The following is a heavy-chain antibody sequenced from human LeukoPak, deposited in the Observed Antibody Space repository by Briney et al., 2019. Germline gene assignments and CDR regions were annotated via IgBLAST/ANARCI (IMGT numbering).Heavy chain of an antibody. CDR2: ISGSGGST. Sequence: GGSLRLSCAASGFTFSSYAMSWVRQAPGKGLEWVSAISGSGGSTYYADSVKGRFTISRDNSKNTLYLQMNSLRAEDTAVYYCARPLGARGILTGYYLVRGQGTLVTVSS. J-gene: IGHJ4*02. CDR3: ARPLGARGILTGYYLV. CDR1: GFTFSSYA. D-gene: IGHD3-9*01. V-gene: IGHV3-23*01.